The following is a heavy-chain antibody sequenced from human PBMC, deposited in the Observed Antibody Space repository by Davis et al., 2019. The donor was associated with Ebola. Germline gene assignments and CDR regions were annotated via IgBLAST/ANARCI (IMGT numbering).Heavy chain of an antibody. CDR3: ARDRESYDFWSGYFDY. CDR2: IKQDGSEK. V-gene: IGHV3-7*03. Sequence: GGSLRLSCAASGFTFSNAWMSWVRQASGKGLEWVANIKQDGSEKYYVDSVKCRFTISRDNAKNSLYLQMNSLRAEDTAVYYCARDRESYDFWSGYFDYWGQGTLVTVSS. CDR1: GFTFSNAW. D-gene: IGHD3-3*01. J-gene: IGHJ4*02.